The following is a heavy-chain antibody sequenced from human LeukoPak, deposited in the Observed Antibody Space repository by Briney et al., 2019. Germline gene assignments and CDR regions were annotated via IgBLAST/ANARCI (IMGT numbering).Heavy chain of an antibody. CDR1: GFTFSRYS. V-gene: IGHV3-21*01. CDR3: ARDPLGGVIDYFDY. D-gene: IGHD3-16*02. Sequence: GGSLRLSCAASGFTFSRYSMNWVREAPGKGLEWVSSISSSSSYIYYADSVKGRFTISRDNAKNSLYLQMNSLRAEDTAVYYCARDPLGGVIDYFDYWGQGTLVTVSS. CDR2: ISSSSSYI. J-gene: IGHJ4*02.